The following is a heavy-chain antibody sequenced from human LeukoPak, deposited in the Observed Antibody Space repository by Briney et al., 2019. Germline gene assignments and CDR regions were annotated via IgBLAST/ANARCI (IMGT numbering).Heavy chain of an antibody. CDR3: ARDWTSLGSGWYYGAFDL. D-gene: IGHD6-19*01. Sequence: GGSLRLSCAASGFTFSSSWMTWVRQAPGKGLGWVGNIKEDRGETNYEDSAKGRFTISRDNSKNSLYLQMNSLRAEDTAVYYCARDWTSLGSGWYYGAFDLWGQGTMVTVSS. J-gene: IGHJ3*01. CDR2: IKEDRGET. CDR1: GFTFSSSW. V-gene: IGHV3-7*03.